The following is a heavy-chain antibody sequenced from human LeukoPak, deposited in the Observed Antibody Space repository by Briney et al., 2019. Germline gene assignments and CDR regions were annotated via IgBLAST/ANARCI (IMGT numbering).Heavy chain of an antibody. Sequence: GGSLRLSCAASGFTFSSYSMNWVRQAPGKGLEWVSSISSSSNYIYYADSVKGRFTISRDNAKNSLYLQMNSLRAEDTAVYYCARDPSSGWYLKSWFDPWGQGTLVTVSS. CDR3: ARDPSSGWYLKSWFDP. CDR2: ISSSSNYI. CDR1: GFTFSSYS. J-gene: IGHJ5*02. V-gene: IGHV3-21*01. D-gene: IGHD6-19*01.